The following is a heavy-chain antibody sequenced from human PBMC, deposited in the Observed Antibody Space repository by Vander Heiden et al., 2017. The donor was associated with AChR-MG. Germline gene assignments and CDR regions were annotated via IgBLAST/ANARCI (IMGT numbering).Heavy chain of an antibody. CDR1: GFTFSSYS. CDR2: ISSSSSYI. J-gene: IGHJ4*02. D-gene: IGHD3-3*01. V-gene: IGHV3-21*01. CDR3: AREVYDFWSGYPDY. Sequence: EVQLVESGGGLVKPGGSLRLSCAASGFTFSSYSMNWVRQAPGKGLEWVSSISSSSSYIYYADSVKGRFTISRDNAKNSLYLQMNSLRAEDTAVYYCAREVYDFWSGYPDYWGQGTLVTVSS.